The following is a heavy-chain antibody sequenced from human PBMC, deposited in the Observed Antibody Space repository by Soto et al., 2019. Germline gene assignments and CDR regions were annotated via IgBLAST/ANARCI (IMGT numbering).Heavy chain of an antibody. J-gene: IGHJ4*02. Sequence: EVQLLDSGGGLVQTGGSLRLSCAASGFTFRNYAMTWVRQGPGKGLEWVSGISGSGGRSYYADSVKGRFTISRDNSKSTLYLQMNSLRAEDTAVYYCAKAYFVWSSEQPYYFDYWCQGTLVTGSS. V-gene: IGHV3-23*01. CDR1: GFTFRNYA. D-gene: IGHD3-16*01. CDR2: ISGSGGRS. CDR3: AKAYFVWSSEQPYYFDY.